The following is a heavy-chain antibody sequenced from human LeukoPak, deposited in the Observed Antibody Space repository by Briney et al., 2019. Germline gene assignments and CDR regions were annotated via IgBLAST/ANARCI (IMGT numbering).Heavy chain of an antibody. D-gene: IGHD3-22*01. CDR2: ISGSGGST. Sequence: GGSLRLSCAASGFTFSSYAMSWVRQAPGKGLEWVSAISGSGGSTYYADSVKGRFTISRDNSKNTLYLQMNSLRAEDTAVYYCAKSKYYYDSSGYDYWGQGALVTVSS. J-gene: IGHJ4*02. V-gene: IGHV3-23*01. CDR3: AKSKYYYDSSGYDY. CDR1: GFTFSSYA.